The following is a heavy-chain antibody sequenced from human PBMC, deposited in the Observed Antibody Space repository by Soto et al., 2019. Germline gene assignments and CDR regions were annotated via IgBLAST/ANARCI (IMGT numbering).Heavy chain of an antibody. CDR1: GGSFSGYC. CDR3: ARGPQLLLWFGELFAHNWFDP. Sequence: TSETLSLTCAVDGGSFSGYCWSWIRQPTGKGLEWIGEINHSGSTNYNPSLKSRVTISVDTSKNQFSLKLSSVTAADTAVYYCARGPQLLLWFGELFAHNWFDPWGQGTLVTVSS. CDR2: INHSGST. V-gene: IGHV4-34*01. D-gene: IGHD3-10*01. J-gene: IGHJ5*02.